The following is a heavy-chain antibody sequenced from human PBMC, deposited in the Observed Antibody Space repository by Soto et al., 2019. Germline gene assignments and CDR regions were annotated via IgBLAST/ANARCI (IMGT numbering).Heavy chain of an antibody. CDR3: ARDPYYYDSSGYYRYYFDY. Sequence: ASETLSLTCAVSGGSISSSNWWSWVRQPPGKGLEWIGEIYHSGSTNYNPSLKSRVTISVDKSKNQFSLKLSSVTAADTAVYYCARDPYYYDSSGYYRYYFDYWGQGTLVTVSS. V-gene: IGHV4-4*02. CDR1: GGSISSSNW. D-gene: IGHD3-22*01. J-gene: IGHJ4*02. CDR2: IYHSGST.